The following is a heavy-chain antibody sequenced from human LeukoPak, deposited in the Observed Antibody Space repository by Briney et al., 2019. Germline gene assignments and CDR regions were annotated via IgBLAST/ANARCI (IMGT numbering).Heavy chain of an antibody. CDR1: GYTFTSYY. V-gene: IGHV1-46*01. Sequence: ASVKVSCKASGYTFTSYYLYWVRQAPGQGLEWMGVINPSGGSTTPAQKFQGRVTMTRDTSTSTVYMELRGLRSEDTAVYYCARGPGPADDGGGYCFDYWGQGTLVTVSS. J-gene: IGHJ4*02. CDR3: ARGPGPADDGGGYCFDY. CDR2: INPSGGST. D-gene: IGHD3-22*01.